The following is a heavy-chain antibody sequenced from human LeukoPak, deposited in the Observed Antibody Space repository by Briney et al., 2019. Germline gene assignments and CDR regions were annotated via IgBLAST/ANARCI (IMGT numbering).Heavy chain of an antibody. Sequence: SVKVSCRASGGTFSSYAVSWVRQAPGQGLEWMGRIIPILGIANYAQKFQGRVTITADKSTSTAYMELSSLRSEDTAVYYCARDRRTRGYSYGGLFDYWGQGTLVTVSS. J-gene: IGHJ4*02. D-gene: IGHD5-18*01. CDR2: IIPILGIA. CDR3: ARDRRTRGYSYGGLFDY. CDR1: GGTFSSYA. V-gene: IGHV1-69*04.